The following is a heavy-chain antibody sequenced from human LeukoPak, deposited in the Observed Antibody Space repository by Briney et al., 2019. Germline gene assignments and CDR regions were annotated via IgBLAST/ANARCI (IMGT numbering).Heavy chain of an antibody. CDR1: GYTFTGYY. CDR2: INPSGGST. Sequence: GASVKVSCKASGYTFTGYYMHWVRQAPGQGLEWMGIINPSGGSTSYAQKFQGRVTMTRDMSTSTVYMELSSLRSEDTAVYYCARDRTYGDYDEKGLDYWGQGTLVIVSS. J-gene: IGHJ4*02. CDR3: ARDRTYGDYDEKGLDY. V-gene: IGHV1-46*01. D-gene: IGHD4-17*01.